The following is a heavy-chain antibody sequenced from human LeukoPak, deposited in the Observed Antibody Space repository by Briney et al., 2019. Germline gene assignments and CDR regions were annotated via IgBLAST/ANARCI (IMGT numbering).Heavy chain of an antibody. Sequence: PSETLSLTXAVYGGSFSGYYWSWIRQPPGKGLEWIGEVNHSGSTNYNPSLTSRVTISVDTSKNQFSLKLSSVTAADTAVYYCARGLPGLYYYYYYMDVWGKGTTVTVSS. CDR2: VNHSGST. CDR3: ARGLPGLYYYYYYMDV. V-gene: IGHV4-34*01. CDR1: GGSFSGYY. D-gene: IGHD3/OR15-3a*01. J-gene: IGHJ6*03.